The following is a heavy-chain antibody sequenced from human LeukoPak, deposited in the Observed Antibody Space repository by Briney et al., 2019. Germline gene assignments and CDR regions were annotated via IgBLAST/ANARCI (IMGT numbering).Heavy chain of an antibody. V-gene: IGHV4-61*09. CDR3: AREGTVSDY. CDR2: IHSSGST. J-gene: IGHJ4*02. CDR1: GGSISSGSYR. Sequence: TPSETLSPTCTVSGGSISSGSYRWSWIRQPAGKGLEWIGHIHSSGSTNYNPSLKSRVTISVDTSKNQFSLKLSSVTAADTAVYYCAREGTVSDYWGQGTLVTVSS. D-gene: IGHD3-10*01.